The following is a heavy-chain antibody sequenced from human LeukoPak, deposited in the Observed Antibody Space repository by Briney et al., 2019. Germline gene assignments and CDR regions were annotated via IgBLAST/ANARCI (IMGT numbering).Heavy chain of an antibody. CDR2: IYGAGST. V-gene: IGHV3-53*01. CDR3: ARDSYDSSGYAFDI. CDR1: GFTVSNYY. J-gene: IGHJ3*02. Sequence: GGSLRLSCAASGFTVSNYYMSCVRQAPGKGLEWVSVIYGAGSTYYADSVKGRFTISRDNSKNTLYLQMNSLRAEDTAMYYCARDSYDSSGYAFDIWGQGTMVTVSS. D-gene: IGHD3-22*01.